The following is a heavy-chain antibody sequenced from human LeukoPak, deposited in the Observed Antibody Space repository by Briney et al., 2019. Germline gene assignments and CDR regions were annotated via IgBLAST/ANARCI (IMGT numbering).Heavy chain of an antibody. D-gene: IGHD5-18*01. CDR2: INGEASST. V-gene: IGHV3-74*01. J-gene: IGHJ4*02. CDR3: ARARGNTYGYFEY. CDR1: GLTLSGYW. Sequence: GGSLRLSCAASGLTLSGYWMRWVRQAPGKGLVWVSRINGEASSTSYADSVKGRFTISRDNAKSTLYLQMNSLRVEDTAVYYCARARGNTYGYFEYWGQGTLVTVSS.